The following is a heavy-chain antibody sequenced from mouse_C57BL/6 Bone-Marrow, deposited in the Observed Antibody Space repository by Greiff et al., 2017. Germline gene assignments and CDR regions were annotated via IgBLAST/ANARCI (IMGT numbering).Heavy chain of an antibody. CDR1: GYSITSGYY. CDR3: AREGGIYYLWYFDV. CDR2: ISYDGSN. Sequence: VQLQQSGPGLVKPSQSLSLTCSVTGYSITSGYYWNWIRQFPGNKLEWMGYISYDGSNNYNPSLKNRISITRDTSKNQFFLKLHSVTTEDTATYYCAREGGIYYLWYFDVWGTGTTVTVSS. V-gene: IGHV3-6*01. D-gene: IGHD1-1*01. J-gene: IGHJ1*03.